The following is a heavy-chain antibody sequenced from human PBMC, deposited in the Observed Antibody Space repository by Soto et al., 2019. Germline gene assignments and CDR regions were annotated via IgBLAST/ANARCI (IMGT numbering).Heavy chain of an antibody. Sequence: QVQLVESGGGVVQPGRSLRLSCAASGFTFSSYGMHWVRQAPGKGLEWVAVIWYDGSNKYYAESVKGRFTISRDNSKNTLYLQMNSLRAEDTAVYYCARDIVATISHWFDPWGQGTLVTVSS. J-gene: IGHJ5*02. CDR2: IWYDGSNK. CDR1: GFTFSSYG. D-gene: IGHD5-12*01. V-gene: IGHV3-33*01. CDR3: ARDIVATISHWFDP.